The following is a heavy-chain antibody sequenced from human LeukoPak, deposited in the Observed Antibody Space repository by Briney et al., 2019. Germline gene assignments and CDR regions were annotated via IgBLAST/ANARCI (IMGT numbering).Heavy chain of an antibody. CDR2: IKSKAYGGTT. J-gene: IGHJ3*02. D-gene: IGHD1-26*01. V-gene: IGHV3-49*04. CDR1: GFTFGDYS. CDR3: TRDTREDFDI. Sequence: PGRSLRLSCAASGFTFGDYSMSWVRQAPGKGLEWVGFIKSKAYGGTTEYAASVKGRFTISRDDSKSTPYLQMNSLKTEDTAVYYCTRDTREDFDICGRGPMILVSS.